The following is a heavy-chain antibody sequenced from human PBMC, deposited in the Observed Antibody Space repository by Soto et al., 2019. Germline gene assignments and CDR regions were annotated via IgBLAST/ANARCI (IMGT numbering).Heavy chain of an antibody. J-gene: IGHJ4*02. Sequence: EVQLVESGGGSVQPGGSLRLSCAASGFTFSSYWMHWVRQDPGEGLVWVSRISGDGSTSNYADSVKGRFTTSRDNAKNTLSLEMNSLRAEDTSVYYCVRECSSLNRSFDYWGQGALVTVSS. D-gene: IGHD6-6*01. CDR1: GFTFSSYW. CDR3: VRECSSLNRSFDY. CDR2: ISGDGSTS. V-gene: IGHV3-74*01.